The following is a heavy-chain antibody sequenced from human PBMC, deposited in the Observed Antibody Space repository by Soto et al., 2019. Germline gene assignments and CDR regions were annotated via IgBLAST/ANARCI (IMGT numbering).Heavy chain of an antibody. CDR3: AAICSSPSFYGTDV. CDR2: IYTSGST. Sequence: QVQLQESGPGLVKPSETLSLTCTVSGASISSYFWSWIRQPAGKGLEWIGRIYTSGSTDYNPSLESRVTMSVDTSKKQVSLKLTSVTAADTAVYYCAAICSSPSFYGTDVWGQGTSVTVSS. D-gene: IGHD2-2*01. V-gene: IGHV4-4*07. J-gene: IGHJ6*02. CDR1: GASISSYF.